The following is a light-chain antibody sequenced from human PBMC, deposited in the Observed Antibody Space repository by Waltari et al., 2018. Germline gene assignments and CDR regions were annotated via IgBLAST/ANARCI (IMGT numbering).Light chain of an antibody. CDR3: QQYNRWPPIT. V-gene: IGKV3D-15*01. J-gene: IGKJ5*01. CDR1: QHIYSN. Sequence: EIVMTQYPATLSVSPGEGATPSCMPSQHIYSNLAWYQKKPGQPPRLLIYYASTRATGIPARFTGSGSGTEFTLTISSLQSEDSAVYSCQQYNRWPPITFGQGTRLEIK. CDR2: YAS.